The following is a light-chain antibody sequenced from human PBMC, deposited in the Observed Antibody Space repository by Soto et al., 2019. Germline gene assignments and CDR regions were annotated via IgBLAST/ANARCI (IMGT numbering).Light chain of an antibody. CDR2: EVS. J-gene: IGLJ3*02. V-gene: IGLV2-14*01. CDR1: SSDVGGYNY. Sequence: QSALTQPASVSGSPGQSITISCTGTSSDVGGYNYLSWYQQHPGKAPKVMIYEVSNRPSGVSNRFSASKSGNTASLTTARLQAEEEDDYCCSSYTTSGTPVFGGGTQLTVL. CDR3: SSYTTSGTPV.